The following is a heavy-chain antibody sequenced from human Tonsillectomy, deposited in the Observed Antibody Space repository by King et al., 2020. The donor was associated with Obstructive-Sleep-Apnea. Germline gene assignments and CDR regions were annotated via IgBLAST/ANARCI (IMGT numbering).Heavy chain of an antibody. Sequence: LQLQESGPGLVEPSETLSLTCTVSGASVNNFYWSWIRQPAGEGLEWIGRIYTSGSTHHNPTPKSLFTMFVDTSKNQFSLKLTSVTAADTAVYYCARVGETIYYYYGMDVWGQGTTVTVSS. V-gene: IGHV4-4*07. CDR1: GASVNNFY. CDR3: ARVGETIYYYYGMDV. J-gene: IGHJ6*02. CDR2: IYTSGST. D-gene: IGHD1-7*01.